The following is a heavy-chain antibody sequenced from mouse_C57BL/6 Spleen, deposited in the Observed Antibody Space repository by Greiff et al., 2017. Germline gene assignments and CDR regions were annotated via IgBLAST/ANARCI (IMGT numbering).Heavy chain of an antibody. CDR1: GYSITSGYY. CDR2: ISYDGSN. V-gene: IGHV3-6*01. Sequence: EVQLKESGPGLVKPSQSLSLTCSVTGYSITSGYYWNWIRQFPGNKLEWMGYISYDGSNNYNPSLKNRISITRDTSKNQFFLKLNSVTTEDTATYYCAREGVYYYGSSYGYFDYWGQGTTRTVSS. J-gene: IGHJ2*01. D-gene: IGHD1-1*01. CDR3: AREGVYYYGSSYGYFDY.